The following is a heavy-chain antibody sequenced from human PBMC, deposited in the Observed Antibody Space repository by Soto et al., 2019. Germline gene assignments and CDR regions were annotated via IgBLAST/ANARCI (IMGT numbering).Heavy chain of an antibody. CDR1: CGSINSVDYY. V-gene: IGHV4-30-4*01. CDR3: ARVHRDTAMGHFDY. J-gene: IGHJ4*02. CDR2: TSYFGTT. Sequence: QVQLQESGPGLVKPSQTLSLICSVSCGSINSVDYYWAWIRQTPGKGLEWIGYTSYFGTTDYMPSLRSRVTLSVDTSKNQFSLRLSSVTAADTALYYCARVHRDTAMGHFDYWGQGTLVIVSS. D-gene: IGHD5-18*01.